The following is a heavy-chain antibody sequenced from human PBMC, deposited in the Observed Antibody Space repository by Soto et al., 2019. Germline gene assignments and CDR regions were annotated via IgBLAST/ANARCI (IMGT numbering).Heavy chain of an antibody. J-gene: IGHJ4*02. CDR2: IDLSDQT. D-gene: IGHD2-21*02. Sequence: GSLRLSCVGSGFTFSSYDMYWVRQVIGKGLEWVAAIDLSDQTYYADSVRGRFTISRENAKKSLFLQMDSLGPGDTAVYYCARVRAYCGDDCHPDCWGQGTLVTVSS. CDR1: GFTFSSYD. V-gene: IGHV3-13*01. CDR3: ARVRAYCGDDCHPDC.